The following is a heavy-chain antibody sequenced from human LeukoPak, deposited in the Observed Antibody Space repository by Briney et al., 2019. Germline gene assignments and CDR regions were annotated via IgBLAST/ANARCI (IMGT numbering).Heavy chain of an antibody. CDR3: ARIAAAGPPYYYYYMDV. D-gene: IGHD6-13*01. J-gene: IGHJ6*03. V-gene: IGHV5-51*01. CDR2: IYPGDSDT. CDR1: GSSFTSYW. Sequence: GASLKISCKGSGSSFTSYWIGWVRQMPGKGLEWMGIIYPGDSDTRYSPSFQGQVTISADKSISTAYLQWSSLKASDTAMYYCARIAAAGPPYYYYYMDVWGKGTTVTISS.